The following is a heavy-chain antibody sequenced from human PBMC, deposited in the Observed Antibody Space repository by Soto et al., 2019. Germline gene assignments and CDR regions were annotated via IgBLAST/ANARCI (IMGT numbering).Heavy chain of an antibody. CDR1: GFSLSTSGVG. Sequence: SGPTLVNRTQTLTLTCTFSGFSLSTSGVGVGWIRQPPGKALECLTLIYWNDDKRYSPSLKSRLTITKGTSKNQVVLTMTNMDPVDTATYYCAHSSYDSSGYYYFDYWGQGTLVTVSS. CDR2: IYWNDDK. V-gene: IGHV2-5*01. CDR3: AHSSYDSSGYYYFDY. J-gene: IGHJ4*02. D-gene: IGHD3-22*01.